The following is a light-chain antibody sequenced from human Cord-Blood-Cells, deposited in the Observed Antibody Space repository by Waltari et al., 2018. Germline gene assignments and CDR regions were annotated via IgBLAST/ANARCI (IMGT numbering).Light chain of an antibody. CDR2: DVS. CDR3: SSYTSSSTYV. Sequence: QSALTQPASVSGSPGQSITISCTGTSSDVGGYNYVSWYQQHPGKAPKLMSYDVSKRPSGVSNRFSGCKSGNTASLTISGLQAEDEADYYCSSYTSSSTYVFGTGTKVTVL. CDR1: SSDVGGYNY. V-gene: IGLV2-14*01. J-gene: IGLJ1*01.